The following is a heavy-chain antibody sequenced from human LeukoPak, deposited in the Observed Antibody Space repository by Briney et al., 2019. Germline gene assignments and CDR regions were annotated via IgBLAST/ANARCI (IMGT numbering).Heavy chain of an antibody. J-gene: IGHJ4*02. D-gene: IGHD3-9*01. CDR1: GFSFSGSA. CDR2: IRSKDNRYAT. V-gene: IGHV3-73*01. Sequence: AVGSLRLSCAVSGFSFSGSAIHWVRQASGKGLAWVARIRSKDNRYATSYGASVKGRFTISRDDSKSTAYLQMNSLRAEDTAVFFFFKQKTAYDILTGYYPSRAFDYWGQGTLVTVSS. CDR3: FKQKTAYDILTGYYPSRAFDY.